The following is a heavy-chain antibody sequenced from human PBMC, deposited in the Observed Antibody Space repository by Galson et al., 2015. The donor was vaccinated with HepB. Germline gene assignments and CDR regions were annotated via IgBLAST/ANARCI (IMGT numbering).Heavy chain of an antibody. V-gene: IGHV3-23*01. J-gene: IGHJ6*02. CDR3: AKVAPIGGSPPNPGMDV. CDR1: GFTFSSYA. CDR2: ISGSGGST. Sequence: SLRLSCAASGFTFSSYAMSWVRQAPGKGLEWVSAISGSGGSTYYADSVKGRFTISRDNSKNTLYLQMNSLRAEDTAVYYCAKVAPIGGSPPNPGMDVWGQGTTVTVSS. D-gene: IGHD2-15*01.